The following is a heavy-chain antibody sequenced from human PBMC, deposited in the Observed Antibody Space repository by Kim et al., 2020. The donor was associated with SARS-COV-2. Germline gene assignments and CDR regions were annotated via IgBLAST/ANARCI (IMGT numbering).Heavy chain of an antibody. V-gene: IGHV3-33*01. CDR1: GFTFSSSV. J-gene: IGHJ4*02. Sequence: GGSLRLSCAASGFTFSSSVMHWVRQAPGKGLEWVAVIWYDGSNKYYADSVKGRFTISRDNSKNTLYLQMNSLRAEDTAVYYCARDFRFGELLPYFDYWGQGTLVTVSS. CDR3: ARDFRFGELLPYFDY. CDR2: IWYDGSNK. D-gene: IGHD3-10*01.